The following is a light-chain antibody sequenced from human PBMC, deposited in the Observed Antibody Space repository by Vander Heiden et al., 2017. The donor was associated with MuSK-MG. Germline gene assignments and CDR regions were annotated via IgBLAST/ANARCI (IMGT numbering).Light chain of an antibody. V-gene: IGKV3-15*01. CDR1: RSVSSN. CDR3: QQYYTWYT. J-gene: IGKJ2*01. CDR2: DAS. Sequence: DIVMTQSPDTVSVSPGERATLSCRASRSVSSNVAWYQQRPGQAPRLLIYDASTRATGIPARFSGSGSGTDFTLTISSLQSEDLAVYYCQQYYTWYTFGPGTRLEIK.